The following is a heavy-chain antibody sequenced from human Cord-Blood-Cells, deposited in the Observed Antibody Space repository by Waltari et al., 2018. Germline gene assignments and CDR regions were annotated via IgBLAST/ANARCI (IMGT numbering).Heavy chain of an antibody. D-gene: IGHD6-6*01. CDR2: INHSGST. V-gene: IGHV4-34*01. CDR3: ARAAEYSSSYYYYGMDV. J-gene: IGHJ6*02. Sequence: QVQLQQWGAGLLKPSETLSLTCAVYGGSFSGYYWSWIRQPPGKGLEWIGEINHSGSTNYHPSLKSRVTISGDTAKNQFSLKLSSVTAADTAVYYCARAAEYSSSYYYYGMDVWGQGTTVTVSS. CDR1: GGSFSGYY.